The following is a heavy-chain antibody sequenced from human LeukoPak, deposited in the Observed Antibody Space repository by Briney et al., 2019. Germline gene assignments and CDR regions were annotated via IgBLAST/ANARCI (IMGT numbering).Heavy chain of an antibody. J-gene: IGHJ2*01. D-gene: IGHD6-6*01. CDR1: GGSISSGGYS. Sequence: SETLSLTCAVSGGSISSGGYSWSWIRQPPGKGLEWIGYIYHGGSTYYNPSLKSRVTISVDTSKNQFSLKLSSVTAADTAVYYCARGVKIEYSSSSRNWFFDLWGRGTLVTVSS. CDR3: ARGVKIEYSSSSRNWFFDL. V-gene: IGHV4-30-2*01. CDR2: IYHGGST.